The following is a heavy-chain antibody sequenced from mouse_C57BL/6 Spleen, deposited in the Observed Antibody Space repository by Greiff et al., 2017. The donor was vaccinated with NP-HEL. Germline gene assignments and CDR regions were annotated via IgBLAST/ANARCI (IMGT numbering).Heavy chain of an antibody. J-gene: IGHJ2*01. CDR3: ADYSKRGYFDY. CDR2: IHPNSGST. CDR1: GYTFTSYW. Sequence: QVQLQQPGAELVKPGASVKLSCKASGYTFTSYWMHWVKQRPGQGLEWIGMIHPNSGSTNYNEKFKSKATLTVDKSSSTAYMQLSSLTSEDSAVYYCADYSKRGYFDYWGQGTTLTVSS. D-gene: IGHD2-5*01. V-gene: IGHV1-64*01.